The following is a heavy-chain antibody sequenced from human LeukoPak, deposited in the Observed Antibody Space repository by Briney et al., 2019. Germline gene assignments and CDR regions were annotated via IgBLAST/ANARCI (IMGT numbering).Heavy chain of an antibody. Sequence: PGGSLRLSCAASGFTFSSYAMSWVRQAPGKGLEWVAVISYDGSNKYYADSVKGRFTISRDNSKNTLYLQMNSLRAEDTAVYYCAKSSRSSYGMDVWGQGTTVTVSS. V-gene: IGHV3-30*18. J-gene: IGHJ6*02. CDR1: GFTFSSYA. CDR2: ISYDGSNK. D-gene: IGHD6-6*01. CDR3: AKSSRSSYGMDV.